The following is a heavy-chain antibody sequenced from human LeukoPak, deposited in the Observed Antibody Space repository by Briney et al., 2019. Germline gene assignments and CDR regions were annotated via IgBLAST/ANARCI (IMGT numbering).Heavy chain of an antibody. CDR3: ARDSNWHSSWYRGDFDY. CDR2: ISSSSTYI. J-gene: IGHJ4*02. Sequence: GGSLRLSCAASGFTFSSYNMNWVRQAPGKGLEWVSSISSSSTYIYYADSVKGRFTNSRDNAKNSLYLQMNSLRAEDTAVYYCARDSNWHSSWYRGDFDYWGQGTLVTVSS. D-gene: IGHD6-13*01. V-gene: IGHV3-21*01. CDR1: GFTFSSYN.